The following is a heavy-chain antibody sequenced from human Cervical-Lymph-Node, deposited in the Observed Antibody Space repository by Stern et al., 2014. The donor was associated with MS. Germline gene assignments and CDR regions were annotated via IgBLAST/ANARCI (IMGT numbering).Heavy chain of an antibody. V-gene: IGHV3-33*01. D-gene: IGHD3-10*01. CDR2: IWYDGSNK. CDR3: ARGGLLIWLVNY. Sequence: VQLVETGGGVVQPGRSLRLSCAASGFTFSSYGMHWVRQAPGKGLEWVAVIWYDGSNKYYADSVKGRFTISRDNSKNTLYLQMNSLRAEDTAVYYCARGGLLIWLVNYWGQGTLVTVSS. CDR1: GFTFSSYG. J-gene: IGHJ4*02.